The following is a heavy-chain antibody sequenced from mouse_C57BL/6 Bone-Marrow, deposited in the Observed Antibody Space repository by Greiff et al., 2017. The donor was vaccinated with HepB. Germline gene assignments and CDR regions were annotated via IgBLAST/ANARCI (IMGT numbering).Heavy chain of an antibody. CDR2: IYPGDGDT. Sequence: QVQLQQSGAELVKPGASVKISCKASGYAFSSYWMNWVKQRPGKGLEWIGQIYPGDGDTNYNGKFKGKATLTADKSSSTAYMQLSSLTSEDSAVYFCARSHYYGSSSGYFDYWGQGTTLTVSS. D-gene: IGHD1-1*01. CDR1: GYAFSSYW. J-gene: IGHJ2*01. CDR3: ARSHYYGSSSGYFDY. V-gene: IGHV1-80*01.